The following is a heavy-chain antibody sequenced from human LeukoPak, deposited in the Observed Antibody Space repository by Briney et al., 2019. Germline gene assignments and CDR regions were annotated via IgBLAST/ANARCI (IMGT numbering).Heavy chain of an antibody. D-gene: IGHD5-18*01. CDR1: GFTFSSYW. CDR2: INSDGSST. CDR3: ARDMDTAMLGLDY. V-gene: IGHV3-74*01. J-gene: IGHJ4*02. Sequence: GGSLRLSCAASGFTFSSYWMHWVRQAPGKGLVWVSRINSDGSSTSYADSVKGRFTTSRDNAKNTLYLQMNSLRAEDTAVYYCARDMDTAMLGLDYWGQGTLVTVSS.